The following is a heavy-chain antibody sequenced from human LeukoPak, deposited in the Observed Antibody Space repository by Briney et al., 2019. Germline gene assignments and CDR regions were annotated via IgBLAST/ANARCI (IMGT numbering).Heavy chain of an antibody. CDR1: GGSFSGYY. D-gene: IGHD3-10*01. V-gene: IGHV4-34*01. J-gene: IGHJ5*02. CDR2: INHSGST. Sequence: PSETLSLTCAVYGGSFSGYYWSWIRQPPGKGLEWIGEINHSGSTNYNPSLKSRVTISVDTSKNQFSLKLSSVTAADTAVYYCARERTYYYGSGSQRAPFDPWGQGTLVTVSS. CDR3: ARERTYYYGSGSQRAPFDP.